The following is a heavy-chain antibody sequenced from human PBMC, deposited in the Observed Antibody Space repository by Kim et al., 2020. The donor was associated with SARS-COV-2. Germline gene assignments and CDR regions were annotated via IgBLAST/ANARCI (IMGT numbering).Heavy chain of an antibody. V-gene: IGHV3-9*01. Sequence: GYADSVKGRLTISRDNAKNSLYLQMNSLRAEDTALYYCAKVGLQTGAFDYWGQGTLVTVSS. J-gene: IGHJ4*02. CDR3: AKVGLQTGAFDY.